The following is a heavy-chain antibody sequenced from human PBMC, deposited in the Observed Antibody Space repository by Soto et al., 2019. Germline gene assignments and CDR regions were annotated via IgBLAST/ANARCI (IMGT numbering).Heavy chain of an antibody. CDR3: AKDSSSFAGYNSSPYFDY. V-gene: IGHV3-23*01. CDR2: ISGSGGST. CDR1: GLTFSSYA. J-gene: IGHJ4*02. Sequence: SLRLSCAASGLTFSSYAMSWVRQAPGKGLEWVSAISGSGGSTYYADSVKGRFTISRDNSKNTLYLQMNSLRAGDTAVYYCAKDSSSFAGYNSSPYFDYWGQGTLVTVSS. D-gene: IGHD6-13*01.